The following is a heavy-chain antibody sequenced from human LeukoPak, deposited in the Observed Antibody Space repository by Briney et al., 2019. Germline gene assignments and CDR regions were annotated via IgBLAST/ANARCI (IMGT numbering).Heavy chain of an antibody. Sequence: GGSLRLSCAASGFTFSSYGMHWVRQAPGKGLEWGAVIWYDGSNKYYADSVKGRFTISRDNSKNTLYVQMNSLRAEDTAVYYCARGGSGSFDYYYYGMDVWGKGTTVTVSS. CDR2: IWYDGSNK. J-gene: IGHJ6*04. CDR3: ARGGSGSFDYYYYGMDV. V-gene: IGHV3-33*01. D-gene: IGHD3-10*01. CDR1: GFTFSSYG.